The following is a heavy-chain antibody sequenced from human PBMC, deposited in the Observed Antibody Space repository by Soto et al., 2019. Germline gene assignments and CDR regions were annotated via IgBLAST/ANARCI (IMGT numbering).Heavy chain of an antibody. J-gene: IGHJ4*02. D-gene: IGHD1-7*01. V-gene: IGHV4-4*02. CDR1: GGSFTSNNW. Sequence: SETLSLTCAVSGGSFTSNNWWTWVRQPPGQGLEWIGEIYRTGSTNYNPSLKSRVTISLDKSENQSSLKVTSLTAADTAVYYCASRDPGTSVDYWGQGTLVTVSS. CDR3: ASRDPGTSVDY. CDR2: IYRTGST.